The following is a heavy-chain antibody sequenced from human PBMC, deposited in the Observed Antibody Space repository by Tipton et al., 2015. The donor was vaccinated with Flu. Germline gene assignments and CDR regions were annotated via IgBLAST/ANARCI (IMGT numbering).Heavy chain of an antibody. CDR3: ARDKTSVGAQPFYYYYGMDV. Sequence: SLRLSCAASGFTFSSYSMNWVRQAPGKGLEWVSSISSSSSYIYYADSVKGRFTTSRDNAKNSLYLQMNSLRAEDTAVYYCARDKTSVGAQPFYYYYGMDVWGQGTTVTVSS. D-gene: IGHD1-26*01. CDR2: ISSSSSYI. V-gene: IGHV3-21*01. CDR1: GFTFSSYS. J-gene: IGHJ6*02.